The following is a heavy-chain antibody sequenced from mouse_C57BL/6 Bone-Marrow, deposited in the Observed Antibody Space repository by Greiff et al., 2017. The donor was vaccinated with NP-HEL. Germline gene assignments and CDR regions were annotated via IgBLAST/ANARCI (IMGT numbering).Heavy chain of an antibody. Sequence: QVQLQQPGAELVRPGTSVKLSCKASGYTFTSYWMHWVKQRPGQGLEWIGVIDPSDSYTNYNQKFKGKATLTVDTSSSTAYMQLSSLTSEDSAVYYCAREGNGSRDYCYYAMDYWGQGTSVTVSS. CDR1: GYTFTSYW. CDR3: AREGNGSRDYCYYAMDY. V-gene: IGHV1-59*01. CDR2: IDPSDSYT. D-gene: IGHD2-2*01. J-gene: IGHJ4*01.